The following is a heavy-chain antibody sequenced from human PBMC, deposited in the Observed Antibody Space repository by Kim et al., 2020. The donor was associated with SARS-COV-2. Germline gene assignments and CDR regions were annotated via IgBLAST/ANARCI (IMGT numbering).Heavy chain of an antibody. D-gene: IGHD4-17*01. Sequence: GGSLRLSCAASGFTFSSYGMHWVRQAPGKGLEWVAVISYDGSNKYYADSVKGRFTISRDYSKNTLYLQMNSLRAEDTAVYYCAKDLSNGDPDYWGQGTLVTVSS. J-gene: IGHJ4*02. CDR1: GFTFSSYG. CDR2: ISYDGSNK. CDR3: AKDLSNGDPDY. V-gene: IGHV3-30*18.